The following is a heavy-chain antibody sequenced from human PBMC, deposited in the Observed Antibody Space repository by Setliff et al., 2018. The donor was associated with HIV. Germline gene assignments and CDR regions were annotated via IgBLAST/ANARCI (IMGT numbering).Heavy chain of an antibody. D-gene: IGHD1-26*01. Sequence: TSETLSLTCTVSGDSISGYYWSWVRQPPGKGLEWIGYVYYSGSTNYNPSLKSRVTLSFDTSKNNFSLNLNSVTATDTAVYYCARGLKGGGYYFDYWGQGVLVTVSS. CDR3: ARGLKGGGYYFDY. J-gene: IGHJ4*01. V-gene: IGHV4-59*01. CDR1: GDSISGYY. CDR2: VYYSGST.